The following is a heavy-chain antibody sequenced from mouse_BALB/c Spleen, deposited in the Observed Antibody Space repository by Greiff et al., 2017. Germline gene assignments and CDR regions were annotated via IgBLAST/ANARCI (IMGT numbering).Heavy chain of an antibody. CDR2: ICSGGST. CDR3: ARKKGGNYAMDY. V-gene: IGHV2-2*02. J-gene: IGHJ4*01. CDR1: GFSLTSYG. Sequence: VKLMESGPGLVQPSQSLSITCTVSGFSLTSYGVHWVRQSPGKGLEWLGVICSGGSTDYNAAFISRLSISKDNSKSQVFFKMNSLQANDTAIYYCARKKGGNYAMDYWGQGTSVTVSS.